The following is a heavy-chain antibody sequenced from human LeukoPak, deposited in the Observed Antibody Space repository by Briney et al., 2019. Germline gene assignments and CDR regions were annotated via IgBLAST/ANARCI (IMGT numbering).Heavy chain of an antibody. CDR2: ISSSGSTI. D-gene: IGHD6-19*01. J-gene: IGHJ1*01. V-gene: IGHV3-11*01. CDR1: GFTFSDYY. CDR3: ARVPYSSGWYPYTYFQH. Sequence: PGGSLRLSCAASGFTFSDYYMSWIRQAPGKGLEWVSYISSSGSTIYYADSVKGRFTISRDNAKNSLYLQMNSLRAEDTAVYYSARVPYSSGWYPYTYFQHWGQGTLVTVSS.